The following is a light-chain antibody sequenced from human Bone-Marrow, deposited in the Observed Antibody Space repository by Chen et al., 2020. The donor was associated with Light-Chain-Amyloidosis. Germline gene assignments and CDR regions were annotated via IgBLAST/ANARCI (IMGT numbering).Light chain of an antibody. V-gene: IGLV1-44*01. J-gene: IGLJ1*01. Sequence: QAVLTQPPSASGTPGQMVTISCSVSTSNIGDNTVNWYQHHPGTAPKGVIFNNLQRSSGVPNGFSGSRSGTTESVVISGRKSENADEYYCAARDDRLKGFYGFGNGTAVTVL. CDR2: NNL. CDR1: TSNIGDNT. CDR3: AARDDRLKGFYG.